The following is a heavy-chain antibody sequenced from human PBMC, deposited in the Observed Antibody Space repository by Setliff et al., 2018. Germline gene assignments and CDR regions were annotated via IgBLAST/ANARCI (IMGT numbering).Heavy chain of an antibody. D-gene: IGHD1-26*01. V-gene: IGHV4-30-4*08. CDR1: GDSISSGDYF. CDR2: IYHSGSA. J-gene: IGHJ3*01. CDR3: AREVGTSTSSDAFDV. Sequence: TLSLTCTVSGDSISSGDYFWSWIRQPPGKGLEWIAYIYHSGSAYYNPSLKSRVTMSVDTSKNQLSLHLTSVTAADTAVYYCAREVGTSTSSDAFDVWGQGTMVTVSS.